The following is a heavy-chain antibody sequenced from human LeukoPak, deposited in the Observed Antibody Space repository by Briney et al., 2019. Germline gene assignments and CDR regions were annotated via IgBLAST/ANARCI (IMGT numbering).Heavy chain of an antibody. CDR2: IIPIFGTT. CDR3: ARDHEGACPNWFDP. D-gene: IGHD4/OR15-4a*01. J-gene: IGHJ5*02. Sequence: SVKVSCKASGGTFSSYAISWVRQAPGQGLEWMGGIIPIFGTTNYAQKFQGRVTITTDESTSTAYMELSSLRSEDTAVYYCARDHEGACPNWFDPWGQGTLVTVSS. CDR1: GGTFSSYA. V-gene: IGHV1-69*05.